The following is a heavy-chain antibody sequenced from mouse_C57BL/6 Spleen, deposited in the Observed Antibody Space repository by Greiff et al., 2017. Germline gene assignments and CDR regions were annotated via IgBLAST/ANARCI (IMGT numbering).Heavy chain of an antibody. CDR2: IDPSDSYT. D-gene: IGHD6-1*01. Sequence: QVQLQQPGAELVKPGASVKLSCKASGYTFTSYWMQWVKQRSGQGLEWIGEIDPSDSYTNYNQKFKGKATLTVDTSSSTAYMQLSSLTSEDSAVFYCARPDPSWYFDVWGTGTTVTVSS. CDR1: GYTFTSYW. CDR3: ARPDPSWYFDV. V-gene: IGHV1-50*01. J-gene: IGHJ1*03.